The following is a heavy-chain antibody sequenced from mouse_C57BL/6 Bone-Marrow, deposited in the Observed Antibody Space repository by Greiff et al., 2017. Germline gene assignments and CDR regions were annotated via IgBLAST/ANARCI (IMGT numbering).Heavy chain of an antibody. CDR2: ISNGGGST. CDR1: GFTFSDYY. J-gene: IGHJ3*01. V-gene: IGHV5-12*01. CDR3: ARQGNWAWFAY. Sequence: EVNLVESGGGLVQPGGSLKLSCAASGFTFSDYYMYWVRQTPEKRLEWVAYISNGGGSTYYPDTVKGRFTISRDNAKNTLYLQMSRLKSEDTAMYYCARQGNWAWFAYWGQGTLVTVSA. D-gene: IGHD4-1*01.